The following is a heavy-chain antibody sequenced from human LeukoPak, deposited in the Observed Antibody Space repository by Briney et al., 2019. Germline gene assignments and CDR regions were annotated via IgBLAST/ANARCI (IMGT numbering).Heavy chain of an antibody. V-gene: IGHV3-7*04. J-gene: IGHJ5*02. Sequence: GGSLRLSCVASGFTSKTYWLNWVRQAPGKGLEWVANIKQDGSEEYYVDSVKGRFTISTDIAKSSLYLQMNSLRAEDTAVYYCAGGGSWGQGTLVTVSS. CDR2: IKQDGSEE. CDR1: GFTSKTYW. CDR3: AGGGS.